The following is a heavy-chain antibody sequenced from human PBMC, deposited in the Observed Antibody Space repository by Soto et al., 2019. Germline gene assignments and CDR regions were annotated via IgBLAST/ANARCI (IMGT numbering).Heavy chain of an antibody. D-gene: IGHD3-3*01. J-gene: IGHJ6*02. V-gene: IGHV1-24*01. Sequence: QVQLVQSGAEVKKPGASVKVSCKVSGYTLTELSMHWVRQAPGKGLEWMGGFDPEDGETIYAQKFQGRVTMTEDTSTDTAYMELSSLRSEDTAVYYCATEWNPGRFLESGRQMYYYYGMDVWGQGTTVTVSS. CDR1: GYTLTELS. CDR3: ATEWNPGRFLESGRQMYYYYGMDV. CDR2: FDPEDGET.